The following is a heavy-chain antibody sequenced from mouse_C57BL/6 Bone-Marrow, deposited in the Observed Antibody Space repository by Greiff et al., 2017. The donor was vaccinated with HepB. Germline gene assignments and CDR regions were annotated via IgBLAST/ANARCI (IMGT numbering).Heavy chain of an antibody. CDR3: AKNNGSRRWDFDV. CDR2: IWRGGST. CDR1: GFSLTSYG. V-gene: IGHV2-5*01. J-gene: IGHJ1*03. Sequence: VKLMESGPGLVQPSQSLSITCTVSGFSLTSYGVHWVRQSPGKGLEWLGVIWRGGSTDYNAAFMSRLSITKDNSKSQVFFKMNSLQADDTAIYYCAKNNGSRRWDFDVWGTGTTVTVSS. D-gene: IGHD1-1*01.